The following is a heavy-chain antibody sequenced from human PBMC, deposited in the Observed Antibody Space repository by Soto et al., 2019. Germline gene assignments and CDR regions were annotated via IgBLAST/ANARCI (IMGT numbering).Heavy chain of an antibody. D-gene: IGHD3-3*01. CDR1: GFTFSSYA. J-gene: IGHJ6*02. CDR3: AKGITIFGVVTHYYYYYGMDV. Sequence: HPGGSLRLSCAASGFTFSSYAMSWVRQAPGKGLEWVSAISGSGGSTYYADSVKGRFTISRDNSKNTLYLQMNSLRAEDTAVYYCAKGITIFGVVTHYYYYYGMDVWGQGTTVTVSS. CDR2: ISGSGGST. V-gene: IGHV3-23*01.